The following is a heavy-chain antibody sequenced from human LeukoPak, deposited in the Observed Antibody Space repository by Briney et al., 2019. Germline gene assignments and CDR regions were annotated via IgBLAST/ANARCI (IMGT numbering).Heavy chain of an antibody. J-gene: IGHJ5*02. Sequence: GKSLKISCKGSGYSFTSYWIGWVRQMPGKGLEWMGIIYPGGSDIRYSPSFQGQVTISADRSISTAYLQWSSLKASDTAMYYCARLPYCGGDCYPNWFDPWGQGTLVTVSS. CDR1: GYSFTSYW. V-gene: IGHV5-51*01. CDR2: IYPGGSDI. CDR3: ARLPYCGGDCYPNWFDP. D-gene: IGHD2-21*02.